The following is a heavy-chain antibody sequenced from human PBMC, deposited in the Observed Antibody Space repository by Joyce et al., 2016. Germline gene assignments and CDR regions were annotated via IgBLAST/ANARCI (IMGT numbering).Heavy chain of an antibody. J-gene: IGHJ3*02. CDR1: GYDFLSLG. Sequence: QVQLVQSGAEVKTPGASVKVSCKASGYDFLSLGIRWVRQAPGQGLEWMGWISANYGNTKYAQKLQCRGTLTRDTSTSTAYMELRSLSSDDTAVYYCARGQDSFDIWGQGTMVTVSS. CDR3: ARGQDSFDI. V-gene: IGHV1-18*01. CDR2: ISANYGNT.